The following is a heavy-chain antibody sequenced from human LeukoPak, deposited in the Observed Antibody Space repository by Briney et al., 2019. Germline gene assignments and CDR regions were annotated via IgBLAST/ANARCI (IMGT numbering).Heavy chain of an antibody. D-gene: IGHD3-10*01. J-gene: IGHJ4*02. Sequence: ASVKVSCKASGYTSTSYYMHWVRQAPGQGLEWMGIINPSGGSTSYAQKFQGRVTMTRDTSTSTVYMELSSLRSEDTAVYYCARDAAGDYYFDYWGQGTLVTVSS. V-gene: IGHV1-46*01. CDR1: GYTSTSYY. CDR2: INPSGGST. CDR3: ARDAAGDYYFDY.